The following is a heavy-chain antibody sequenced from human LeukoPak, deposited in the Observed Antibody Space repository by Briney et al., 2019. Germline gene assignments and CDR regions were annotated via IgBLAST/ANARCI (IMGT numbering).Heavy chain of an antibody. CDR1: GFTFSSYA. J-gene: IGHJ4*02. D-gene: IGHD3-3*01. Sequence: GGSLRLSCAASGFTFSSYAMSWVRQAPGRGLEWVSAISGSGGSTYYADSVKGRFTISRDNYKNTLYLQMNSLRAEDTAVYYCAKEYYDFWSGYYYWGQGTLVTVSS. V-gene: IGHV3-23*01. CDR2: ISGSGGST. CDR3: AKEYYDFWSGYYY.